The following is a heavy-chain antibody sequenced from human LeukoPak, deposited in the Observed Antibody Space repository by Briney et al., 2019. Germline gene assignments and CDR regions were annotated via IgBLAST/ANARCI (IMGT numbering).Heavy chain of an antibody. D-gene: IGHD6-13*01. V-gene: IGHV1-3*01. CDR1: GYTFTSYG. Sequence: ASVKVSCKASGYTFTSYGISWVRQAPGQGLEWMGWINAGNGNTKYSQKFQGRVTITRDTSASTAYMELSSLRSEDTAVYYCARNRAAASAFDIWGQGTMVTVSS. J-gene: IGHJ3*02. CDR3: ARNRAAASAFDI. CDR2: INAGNGNT.